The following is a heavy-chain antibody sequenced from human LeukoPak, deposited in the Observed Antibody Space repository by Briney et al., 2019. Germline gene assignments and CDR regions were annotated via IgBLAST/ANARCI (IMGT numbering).Heavy chain of an antibody. J-gene: IGHJ6*02. CDR3: ARDQGLTAPPPYGLDV. V-gene: IGHV1-69*04. Sequence: SVKVSCKTSGGTFSTSAITWVRQAPGQGLEWMGRIIPVLNITTYAQRFQGRVTITADTSTSTVYMELSSLRSEETAVYYCARDQGLTAPPPYGLDVWGQGTTVIVSS. D-gene: IGHD5-18*01. CDR2: IIPVLNIT. CDR1: GGTFSTSA.